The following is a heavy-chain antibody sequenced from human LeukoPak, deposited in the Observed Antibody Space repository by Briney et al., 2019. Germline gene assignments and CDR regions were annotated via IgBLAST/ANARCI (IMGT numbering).Heavy chain of an antibody. CDR2: VYSSGSA. Sequence: SETLSLTCTASSGSINRDGYYWSWIRQPAGQGLEWLGRVYSSGSANYSPSLKSRVIISIDTSKNQFSLRLSPVTAADTAVYYCARVYRKDVYNFDGFDIWGQGTMVTVS. D-gene: IGHD5-24*01. CDR3: ARVYRKDVYNFDGFDI. CDR1: SGSINRDGYY. J-gene: IGHJ3*02. V-gene: IGHV4-61*02.